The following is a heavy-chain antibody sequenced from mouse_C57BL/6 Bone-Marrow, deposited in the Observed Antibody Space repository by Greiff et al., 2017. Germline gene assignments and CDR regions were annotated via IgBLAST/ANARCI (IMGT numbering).Heavy chain of an antibody. Sequence: VQLQQSGAELVRPGASVKLSCTASGFNIKDDYMHWVKQRPEQGLEWIGWIDPENGDTEYASKFQGKATITADTSSKTAYLQISSLTSEDTAVYYCTLYYDYGYAMDDWGQGTSVTVSS. J-gene: IGHJ4*01. CDR1: GFNIKDDY. CDR3: TLYYDYGYAMDD. D-gene: IGHD2-4*01. V-gene: IGHV14-4*01. CDR2: IDPENGDT.